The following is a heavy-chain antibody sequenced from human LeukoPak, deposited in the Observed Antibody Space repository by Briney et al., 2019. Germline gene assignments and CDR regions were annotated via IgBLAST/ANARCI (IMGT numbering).Heavy chain of an antibody. V-gene: IGHV3-20*04. CDR2: INWNGGST. D-gene: IGHD2-15*01. J-gene: IGHJ6*03. CDR1: GFTFDDYG. Sequence: GGSLRLSCGASGFTFDDYGMSWVRQAPGKGLEWVSGINWNGGSTGYADSVKGRFTISRDNAKNSLYLQMNSLRAEDTALYYCARAGMVAAAYYYYYYMDVWGKGTTVTVSS. CDR3: ARAGMVAAAYYYYYYMDV.